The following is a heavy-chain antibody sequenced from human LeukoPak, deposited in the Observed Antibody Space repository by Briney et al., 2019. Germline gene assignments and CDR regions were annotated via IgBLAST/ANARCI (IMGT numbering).Heavy chain of an antibody. CDR2: ISSSSSTI. J-gene: IGHJ4*02. V-gene: IGHV3-48*01. CDR1: GFTFSSYS. Sequence: GGSLRLSCAASGFTFSSYSMNWVRQAPGKGLEWVSYISSSSSTIYYADSVKGRFTISRDNAKNSLYLQMNSLRVEDTAVYYCAITGGPTVTAFDLWGQGILVTVSS. D-gene: IGHD4-17*01. CDR3: AITGGPTVTAFDL.